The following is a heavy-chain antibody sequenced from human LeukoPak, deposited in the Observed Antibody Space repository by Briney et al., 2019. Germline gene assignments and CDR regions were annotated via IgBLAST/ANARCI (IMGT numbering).Heavy chain of an antibody. V-gene: IGHV3-23*01. D-gene: IGHD1-1*01. Sequence: PGGSLRLSCAASGFTFSSYAMTWVRQAPGKGLEWVSTIRGNGGGTHYAESLRGRFTISRDNSKSTVYLQMNSLSAEDTAIYYCSEGQELDDGVLESWGRGTMVTVSS. J-gene: IGHJ4*02. CDR3: SEGQELDDGVLES. CDR1: GFTFSSYA. CDR2: IRGNGGGT.